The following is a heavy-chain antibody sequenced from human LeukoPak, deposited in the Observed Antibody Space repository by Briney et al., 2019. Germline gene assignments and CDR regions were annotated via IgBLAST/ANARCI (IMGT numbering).Heavy chain of an antibody. V-gene: IGHV4-39*07. CDR2: ISYGGTT. CDR1: GVSIISSSYD. Sequence: KPSETLSLTCTVSGVSIISSSYDWGWIRQPPGKGLEWIGSISYGGTTDYNPSLKSRVTISVDTSKNQFSLKLSSVTAADTAMYFCARSPPDRNSLDYWGQGTLVTVSS. D-gene: IGHD4-23*01. J-gene: IGHJ4*02. CDR3: ARSPPDRNSLDY.